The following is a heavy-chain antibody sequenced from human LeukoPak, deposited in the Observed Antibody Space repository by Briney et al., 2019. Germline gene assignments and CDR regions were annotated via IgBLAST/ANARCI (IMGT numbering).Heavy chain of an antibody. V-gene: IGHV4-39*01. CDR1: GGSFSSGSYY. CDR2: IYYSGTT. Sequence: SETLSVTCTVSGGSFSSGSYYWGWIRQPPGKGLEWIGSIYYSGTTYYNPSLKSRVTISVDTSENQFSLKLSSVTAADTAVYYCARHREAYTNSWFHYWGQGTPVTVSS. D-gene: IGHD2-2*02. CDR3: ARHREAYTNSWFHY. J-gene: IGHJ5*01.